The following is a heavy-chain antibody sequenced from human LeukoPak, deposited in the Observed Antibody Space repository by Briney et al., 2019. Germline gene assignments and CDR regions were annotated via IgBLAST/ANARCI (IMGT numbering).Heavy chain of an antibody. V-gene: IGHV3-33*01. D-gene: IGHD5-18*01. CDR1: GFTFSSYA. Sequence: GRSLRLSCAASGFTFSSYAMHWVRQAPGKGLEWVAVIWYDGSNKYHADSVKGRFTISRDNSQNTLYLQMNNLRAEDTALYYCARGLRYSYGYGIDYWGQGTLVTVSS. CDR2: IWYDGSNK. CDR3: ARGLRYSYGYGIDY. J-gene: IGHJ4*02.